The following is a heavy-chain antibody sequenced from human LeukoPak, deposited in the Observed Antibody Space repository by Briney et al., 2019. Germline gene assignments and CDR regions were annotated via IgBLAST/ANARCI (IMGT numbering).Heavy chain of an antibody. J-gene: IGHJ4*02. Sequence: GGSLRLSCAASGFTFSSYWMHWVRQAPGKGLVWVSLINSDGSSTTYADSVKGRFTISRDNAKNSLYLQMNSLRAEDTAVYYCASESSGWSLDYWGQGTLVTVSS. D-gene: IGHD6-19*01. CDR1: GFTFSSYW. CDR2: INSDGSST. V-gene: IGHV3-74*01. CDR3: ASESSGWSLDY.